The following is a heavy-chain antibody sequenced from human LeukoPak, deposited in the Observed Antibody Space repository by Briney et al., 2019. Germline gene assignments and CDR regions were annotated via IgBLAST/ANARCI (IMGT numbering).Heavy chain of an antibody. CDR3: ARSVHVKTYCNSISCWGEGMDV. CDR2: ISGYNGNT. CDR1: GYTFTKYG. V-gene: IGHV1-18*04. J-gene: IGHJ6*02. D-gene: IGHD2-2*01. Sequence: ASVKVSCKASGYTFTKYGVSWVRQAPVQGLEWMGWISGYNGNTDYPQKFQGRVTMTTDTSASTAYLELRSLRSDDTAVYYYARSVHVKTYCNSISCWGEGMDVWGQGTTVTVSS.